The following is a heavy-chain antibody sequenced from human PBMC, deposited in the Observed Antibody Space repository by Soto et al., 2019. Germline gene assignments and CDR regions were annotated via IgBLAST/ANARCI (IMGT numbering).Heavy chain of an antibody. CDR1: GYRFTSYW. J-gene: IGHJ4*02. CDR2: IYLGDSNT. CDR3: ARQEYCSSTYCYTVDX. Sequence: GESLKISCKGSGYRFTSYWIGWVRQMPGKGLELMVIIYLGDSNTRYSPSFQGQVTISADKSISTAYLQWSSLNSSDTAIYYCARQEYCSSTYCYTVDXWGQGTLVTVSX. D-gene: IGHD2-2*02. V-gene: IGHV5-51*01.